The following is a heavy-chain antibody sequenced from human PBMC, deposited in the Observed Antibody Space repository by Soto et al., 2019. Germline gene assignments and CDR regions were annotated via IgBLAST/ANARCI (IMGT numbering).Heavy chain of an antibody. CDR3: ARDVPRHRIAAAGTGGVWFDP. CDR1: GYTFTSYA. V-gene: IGHV1-3*01. J-gene: IGHJ5*02. D-gene: IGHD6-13*01. Sequence: QVQLAQSGAEVKKPGASVKVSCKASGYTFTSYAMHWVRQAPGQRLESMGWINAGNGNTKYSQKCRGRVSITRGAAGSTAYMELGSLRSEDAAVYYCARDVPRHRIAAAGTGGVWFDPWGQGTLVTVSS. CDR2: INAGNGNT.